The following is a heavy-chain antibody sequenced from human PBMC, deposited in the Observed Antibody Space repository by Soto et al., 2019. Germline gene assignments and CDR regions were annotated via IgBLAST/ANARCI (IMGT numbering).Heavy chain of an antibody. CDR1: GFTFSSYA. D-gene: IGHD3-3*01. J-gene: IGHJ5*02. CDR2: ISGSGGST. V-gene: IGHV3-23*01. CDR3: AKDNSRSYYDFWSGPNWFDP. Sequence: LRLSCAASGFTFSSYAMSWVRQAPGKGLEWVSAISGSGGSTYYADSVKGRFTISRDNSKNTLYLQMNSLRAEDTAVYYCAKDNSRSYYDFWSGPNWFDPWGQGTLVTVSS.